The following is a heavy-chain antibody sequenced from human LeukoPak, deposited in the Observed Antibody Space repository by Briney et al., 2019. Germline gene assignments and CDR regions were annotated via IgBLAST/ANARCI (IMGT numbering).Heavy chain of an antibody. CDR1: GGSISSYY. J-gene: IGHJ3*02. D-gene: IGHD3-10*01. CDR2: IYYSGST. V-gene: IGHV4-59*08. Sequence: SETLSLTCTVSGGSISSYYWSWIRQPPGKGLEWIGYIYYSGSTNYNPSLKSRVTISVDTSKNQFSLKLSSVTAADTAVYYCARRGESSAFDIWGQGTMVTVSS. CDR3: ARRGESSAFDI.